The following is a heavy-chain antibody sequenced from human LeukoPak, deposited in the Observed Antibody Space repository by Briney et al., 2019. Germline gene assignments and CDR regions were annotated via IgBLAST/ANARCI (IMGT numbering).Heavy chain of an antibody. CDR1: GSRFTSYW. V-gene: IGHV5-51*01. CDR2: IYPGDSDT. Sequence: GASLKISFKGSGSRFTSYWIAWVRQMPGKGLEWMGIIYPGDSDTRYSPSFEGQVTISADKSISTAYLQWSSLKASDTALYYCARRASATEDLDYWGQGTLVTVSS. CDR3: ARRASATEDLDY. J-gene: IGHJ4*02.